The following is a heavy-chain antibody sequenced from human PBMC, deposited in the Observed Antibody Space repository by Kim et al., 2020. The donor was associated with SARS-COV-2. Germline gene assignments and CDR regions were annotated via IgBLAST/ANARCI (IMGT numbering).Heavy chain of an antibody. CDR3: AKGMNDLVVVIYWGHDAFDI. CDR2: ISYDGSNK. V-gene: IGHV3-30*18. D-gene: IGHD3-22*01. Sequence: GGSLRLSCAASGFTFSSYGMHWVRQAPGKGLEWVAVISYDGSNKYYADSVKGRFTISRDNSKNTLYLQMNSLRAEDTAVYYCAKGMNDLVVVIYWGHDAFDIWGQGTMVTVSS. CDR1: GFTFSSYG. J-gene: IGHJ3*02.